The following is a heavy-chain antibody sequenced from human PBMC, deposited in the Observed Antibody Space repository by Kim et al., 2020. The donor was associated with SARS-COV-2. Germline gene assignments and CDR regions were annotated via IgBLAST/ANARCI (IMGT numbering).Heavy chain of an antibody. J-gene: IGHJ6*02. D-gene: IGHD6-13*01. CDR1: GGSISSGGYY. V-gene: IGHV4-31*03. CDR3: ARDGAYSRNYYYYGMDV. CDR2: IYYSGST. Sequence: SETLSLTCTVSGGSISSGGYYWSWIRQHPGKGLEWIGYIYYSGSTYYNPSLKSRVTISVDTSKNQFSLKLSSVTAADTAVYYCARDGAYSRNYYYYGMDVWGQGTTVTVSS.